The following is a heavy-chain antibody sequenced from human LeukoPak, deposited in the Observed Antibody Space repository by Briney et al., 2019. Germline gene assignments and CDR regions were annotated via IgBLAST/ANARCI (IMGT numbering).Heavy chain of an antibody. V-gene: IGHV4-59*01. J-gene: IGHJ4*01. CDR3: AKKTLGGGTIFDF. Sequence: PSETLSLTCTVSGGSISSYYWSWIRQPPGKGLEWIGYIYYSGSTNYNPSLKSRVTISVDTSKNQFSLKLSSVTAADTAVYYCAKKTLGGGTIFDFWGQGTLVTV. CDR1: GGSISSYY. CDR2: IYYSGST. D-gene: IGHD1-26*01.